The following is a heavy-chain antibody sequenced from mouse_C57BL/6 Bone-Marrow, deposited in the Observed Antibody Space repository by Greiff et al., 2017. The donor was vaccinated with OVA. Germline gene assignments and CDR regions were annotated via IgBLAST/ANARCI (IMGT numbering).Heavy chain of an antibody. J-gene: IGHJ3*01. CDR3: TLYDSDWVAY. CDR2: IDPETGDT. D-gene: IGHD2-4*01. CDR1: GFNIKDDY. Sequence: EVQLQQSGAELVRPGASVKLSCTASGFNIKDDYMHWVKQRPEQGLEWIGWIDPETGDTEYASKFQGRATITADTSSNTAYLQRSRLTSEDTAVYYCTLYDSDWVAYWGQGTLVTVAA. V-gene: IGHV14-4*01.